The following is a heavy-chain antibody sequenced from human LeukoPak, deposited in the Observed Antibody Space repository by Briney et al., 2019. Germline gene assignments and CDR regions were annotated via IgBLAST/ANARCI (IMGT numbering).Heavy chain of an antibody. D-gene: IGHD3-10*01. J-gene: IGHJ4*02. CDR1: GINLNNHA. CDR3: AKRGIVIRGLLIIGFHKEAYYFDS. V-gene: IGHV3-23*01. Sequence: GSLRLLRVVSGINLNNHAMSWGRQAPGKGLGWVSSISGSGGGTNYADSVKGRFTISRDNSMNTMYLQMNSLRAEDTAVYFCAKRGIVIRGLLIIGFHKEAYYFDSWGQGILVAVSS. CDR2: ISGSGGGT.